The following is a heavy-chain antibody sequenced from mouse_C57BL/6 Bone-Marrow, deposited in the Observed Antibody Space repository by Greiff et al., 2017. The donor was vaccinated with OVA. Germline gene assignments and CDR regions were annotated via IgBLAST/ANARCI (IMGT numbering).Heavy chain of an antibody. V-gene: IGHV5-12*01. CDR3: ARQGSNYVPFAF. J-gene: IGHJ3*01. CDR1: GFTFSDYY. CDR2: ISNGGGST. D-gene: IGHD2-5*01. Sequence: DVKLVESGGGLVQPGGSLKLSCAASGFTFSDYYMYWVRQTPEKRLEWVAYISNGGGSTYYPDTVKGRFTISRDNAKNTLYLQMSRLKSEDTAMYYCARQGSNYVPFAFWGQGTLVTVSA.